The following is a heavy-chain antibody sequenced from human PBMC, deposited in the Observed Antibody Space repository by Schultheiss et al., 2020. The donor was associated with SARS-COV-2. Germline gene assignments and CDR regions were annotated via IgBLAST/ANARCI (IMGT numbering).Heavy chain of an antibody. CDR2: ISGSGGST. CDR3: AKVQLRSTTRKGYWFDP. CDR1: GFTFSSYA. J-gene: IGHJ5*02. V-gene: IGHV3-23*01. Sequence: GESLKISCAASGFTFSSYAMSWVRQAPGKGLEWVSAISGSGGSTYYADSVKGRFTISRDNSKNTLYLQMNSLRAEDTAVYYCAKVQLRSTTRKGYWFDPWGQGTLVTVSS. D-gene: IGHD1-1*01.